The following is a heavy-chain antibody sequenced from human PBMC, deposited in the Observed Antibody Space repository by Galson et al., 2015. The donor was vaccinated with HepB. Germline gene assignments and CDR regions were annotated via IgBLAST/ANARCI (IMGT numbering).Heavy chain of an antibody. CDR1: GFTVSSNY. CDR2: IYSGGST. V-gene: IGHV3-66*01. Sequence: SLRLSCAASGFTVSSNYMSWVRQAPGKGLEWVSVIYSGGSTYYADSVKGRFTISRDNSKNTLYLQMNSLRAEDTAVYYCAREHYDILTGYDYFDYWGQGTLVTVSS. CDR3: AREHYDILTGYDYFDY. J-gene: IGHJ4*02. D-gene: IGHD3-9*01.